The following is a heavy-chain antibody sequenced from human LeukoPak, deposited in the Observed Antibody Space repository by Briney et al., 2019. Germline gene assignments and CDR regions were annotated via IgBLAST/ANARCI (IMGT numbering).Heavy chain of an antibody. V-gene: IGHV4-31*03. Sequence: PSETLSLTCTVSADSLSSGGHYCAWIRQFPGNGLESIGFIHHSGRSRHNPSLKDRVAISVDTSRKQFALKLSSVTAADTAMYYCARGGNRFGGFYFDHWGQGIQVIVSS. CDR1: ADSLSSGGHY. J-gene: IGHJ4*02. CDR2: IHHSGRS. D-gene: IGHD3-10*01. CDR3: ARGGNRFGGFYFDH.